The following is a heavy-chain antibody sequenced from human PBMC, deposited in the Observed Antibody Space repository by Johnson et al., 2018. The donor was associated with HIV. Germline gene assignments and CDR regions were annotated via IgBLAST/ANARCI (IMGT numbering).Heavy chain of an antibody. V-gene: IGHV3-7*01. D-gene: IGHD1-26*01. CDR2: IKQDGSEK. J-gene: IGHJ3*02. CDR1: GFTFSSYW. Sequence: VQLVESGGGVVRPGGSLRLSCAASGFTFSSYWMSWVRQAPGKGLEWVANIKQDGSEKYYVDSVKGRFTISRDNSKNTVYVQMNSLRPDDTAVYYCVREGAPSGRDFGAFDIWGQGTVVTVSS. CDR3: VREGAPSGRDFGAFDI.